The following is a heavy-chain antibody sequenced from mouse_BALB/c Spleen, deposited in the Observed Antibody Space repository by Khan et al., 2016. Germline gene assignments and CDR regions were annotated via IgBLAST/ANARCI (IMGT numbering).Heavy chain of an antibody. V-gene: IGHV5-6*01. D-gene: IGHD1-1*01. Sequence: EVELVESGGDLVKPGGSLKLSCAASGFTFSNYGMSWVRQTPDKRLEWVATISSGGSYTYYPDSVKGRFTISRDNAKNTLSLQMSSLKSEDTAMFYCARGVYYGSSYKYAMDYWGQGTSVTVSS. CDR2: ISSGGSYT. J-gene: IGHJ4*01. CDR1: GFTFSNYG. CDR3: ARGVYYGSSYKYAMDY.